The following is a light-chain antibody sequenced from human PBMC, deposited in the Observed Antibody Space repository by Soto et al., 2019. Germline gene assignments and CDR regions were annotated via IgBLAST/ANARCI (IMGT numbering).Light chain of an antibody. CDR3: QHYNSYSEA. Sequence: DIQMTQSPSTLSASVGDRVTITCRASQRISSWLAWYQQKPGKAHKVLIYKASTLKSGVQSRFSGSGSGTEFTLTISSLQPDDFATYYCQHYNSYSEAFGQVTKVDIK. J-gene: IGKJ1*01. V-gene: IGKV1-5*03. CDR2: KAS. CDR1: QRISSW.